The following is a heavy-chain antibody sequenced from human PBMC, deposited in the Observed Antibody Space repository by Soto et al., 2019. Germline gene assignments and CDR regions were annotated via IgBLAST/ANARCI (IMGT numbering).Heavy chain of an antibody. CDR3: ARDGGVVVAVDAFDV. D-gene: IGHD6-19*01. V-gene: IGHV3-20*04. CDR1: GFTFDDHG. Sequence: EVQLVESGGGVVRPGGSLRLSCAASGFTFDDHGMTWVRQAPGKGLAWVSGITWNGATTGYADSVKGRFTISRDNAKNSLYLQMTSLRVEDTALYYCARDGGVVVAVDAFDVWGQGTRVTVSS. J-gene: IGHJ3*01. CDR2: ITWNGATT.